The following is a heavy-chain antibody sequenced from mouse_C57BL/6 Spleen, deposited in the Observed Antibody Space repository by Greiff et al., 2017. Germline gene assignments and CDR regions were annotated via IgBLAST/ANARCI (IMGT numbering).Heavy chain of an antibody. V-gene: IGHV6-6*01. CDR3: TRKIYYDYYVDY. CDR2: IRNKANNHAT. D-gene: IGHD2-4*01. CDR1: GFTFSDAW. Sequence: EVMLVESGGGLVQPGGSMKLSCAASGFTFSDAWMDWVRQSPEKGLEWVAEIRNKANNHATYYAESVKGRFTISRDDSKSSVYLQMNSLRAEDAGIYYCTRKIYYDYYVDYWGQGTTLTVSS. J-gene: IGHJ2*01.